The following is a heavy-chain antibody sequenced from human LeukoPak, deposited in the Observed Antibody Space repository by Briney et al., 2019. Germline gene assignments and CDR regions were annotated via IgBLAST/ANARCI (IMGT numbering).Heavy chain of an antibody. CDR2: IYYSGST. Sequence: PSETLSLTCTVSGGSTASGDCFWSWIRQPPGKGLEWIGFIYYSGSTYHNPSPKSRVTMSVDTSKNQFSLKLSSVTAADTAVYYCARTSTGDRPRRYFNSWGQGTLVTVSS. CDR3: ARTSTGDRPRRYFNS. CDR1: GGSTASGDCF. J-gene: IGHJ4*02. D-gene: IGHD7-27*01. V-gene: IGHV4-30-4*01.